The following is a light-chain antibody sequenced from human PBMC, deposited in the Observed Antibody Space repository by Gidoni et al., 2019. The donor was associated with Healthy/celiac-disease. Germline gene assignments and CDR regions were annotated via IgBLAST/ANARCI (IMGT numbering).Light chain of an antibody. V-gene: IGKV3-11*01. CDR1: QSVSSY. CDR3: QQRSNWPPWT. J-gene: IGKJ1*01. Sequence: EIVLTQSPATLSLSPGERATLSCRASQSVSSYLALYQQKPGQAPRLLIYDASNRATGIPARFSGCGSGTDFTLTISSLEPEDFAVYYCQQRSNWPPWTFGQGTKVEIK. CDR2: DAS.